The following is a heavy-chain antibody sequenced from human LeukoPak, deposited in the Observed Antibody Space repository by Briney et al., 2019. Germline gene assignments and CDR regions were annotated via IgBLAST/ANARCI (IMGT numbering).Heavy chain of an antibody. D-gene: IGHD5-12*01. Sequence: ASVKVSCKASGYTFTSCGISWVRQAPGQGLEWMGWISAYNGNTNYAQKLQGRVTMTTDTSTSTAYMELRSLRSDDTAVYYCARGLRGYSGYDYSFDYWGQGTLFTVSS. CDR2: ISAYNGNT. CDR1: GYTFTSCG. CDR3: ARGLRGYSGYDYSFDY. J-gene: IGHJ4*02. V-gene: IGHV1-18*01.